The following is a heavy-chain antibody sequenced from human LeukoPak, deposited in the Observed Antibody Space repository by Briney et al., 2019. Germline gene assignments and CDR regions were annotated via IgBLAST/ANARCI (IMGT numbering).Heavy chain of an antibody. J-gene: IGHJ4*02. CDR3: AKVRYTYGPFYDF. CDR2: ISGSGSST. V-gene: IGHV3-23*01. D-gene: IGHD5-18*01. Sequence: GGSLRLSCAASGFTFTSYAMTWVRQAPGKGLEWVSVISGSGSSTYYADSVKGQFTISRDNSRNTLYLQMNSLRAEDTAVYYCAKVRYTYGPFYDFWGQGTLVTVSS. CDR1: GFTFTSYA.